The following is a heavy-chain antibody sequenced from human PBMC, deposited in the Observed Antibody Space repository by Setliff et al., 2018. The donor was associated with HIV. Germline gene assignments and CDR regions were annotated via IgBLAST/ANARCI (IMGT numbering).Heavy chain of an antibody. CDR1: GFTFNHYA. D-gene: IGHD2-15*01. V-gene: IGHV3-9*01. Sequence: LRLSCAASGFTFNHYAMHWVRQVPGKGLEYVGGISWDSVSIGYADSFKGRFSISRDNARNTVYLQMNNLRVEDTAVYYCVRDGGSGTPFDYWGRGTLVTVSS. CDR2: ISWDSVSI. J-gene: IGHJ4*02. CDR3: VRDGGSGTPFDY.